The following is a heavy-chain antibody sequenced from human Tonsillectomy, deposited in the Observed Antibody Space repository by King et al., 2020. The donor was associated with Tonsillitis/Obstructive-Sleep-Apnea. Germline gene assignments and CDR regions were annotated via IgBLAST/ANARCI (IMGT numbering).Heavy chain of an antibody. CDR3: ARHNTQWEIVPYYYMDV. V-gene: IGHV4-39*01. D-gene: IGHD1-26*01. CDR1: GGSISSSSYY. Sequence: LQLQESGPGLVKPSETLSLTCTISGGSISSSSYYWGWIRQPPGQGLEWIGSVYYSGSTYYKPSLKSRVTISVDTSKKKFSLKLSSMTAADTAVYYCARHNTQWEIVPYYYMDVWGKGTTVTVSS. CDR2: VYYSGST. J-gene: IGHJ6*03.